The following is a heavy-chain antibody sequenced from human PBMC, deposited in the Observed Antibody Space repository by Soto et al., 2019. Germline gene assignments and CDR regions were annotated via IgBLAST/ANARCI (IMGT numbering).Heavy chain of an antibody. Sequence: QVQLVESGGGVVQPGRSLRLSCAASGFTFSSYGMHWVRQAPGKGLEWVAVIWYDGSNKYYADSVKGRFTISRDNSKNTLYLQMNSLRAEDTAVYYCARDRVGATYYYYGMDVWGQGTTVTVSS. J-gene: IGHJ6*02. D-gene: IGHD1-26*01. V-gene: IGHV3-33*01. CDR2: IWYDGSNK. CDR3: ARDRVGATYYYYGMDV. CDR1: GFTFSSYG.